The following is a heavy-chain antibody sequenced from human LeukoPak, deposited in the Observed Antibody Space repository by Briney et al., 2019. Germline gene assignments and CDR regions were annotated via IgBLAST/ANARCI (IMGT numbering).Heavy chain of an antibody. CDR2: INPNNGDA. CDR3: EKDDY. J-gene: IGHJ4*02. Sequence: ASVKVSCKASGFIFTAYYIHWVRQAPGQGLERMGWINPNNGDANYAQKFQGRVTMTRDTSVSTAYMQLSRLTSDDTAVYYCEKDDYWGQGTLVTVSS. V-gene: IGHV1-2*02. CDR1: GFIFTAYY.